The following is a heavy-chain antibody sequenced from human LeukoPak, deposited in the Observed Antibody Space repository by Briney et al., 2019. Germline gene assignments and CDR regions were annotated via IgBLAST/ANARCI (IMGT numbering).Heavy chain of an antibody. Sequence: GGSLRLSCAASGFTVSSNYMNWVRQAPGQGLEWVSYISSTSGTIYYADSVKGRFTISRDNAKTSLYLQMDSLRDEDTAVYYCARDLWGTSGYRFDYWGQGTLVTVSS. J-gene: IGHJ4*02. V-gene: IGHV3-48*02. CDR1: GFTVSSNY. D-gene: IGHD3-22*01. CDR2: ISSTSGTI. CDR3: ARDLWGTSGYRFDY.